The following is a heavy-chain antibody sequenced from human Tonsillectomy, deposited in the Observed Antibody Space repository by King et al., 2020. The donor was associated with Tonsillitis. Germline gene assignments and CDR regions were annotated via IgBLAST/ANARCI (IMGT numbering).Heavy chain of an antibody. CDR3: AKGYASTWYGTAGYYFGMDV. V-gene: IGHV3-23*04. J-gene: IGHJ6*02. D-gene: IGHD6-13*01. CDR1: GFTFSSHA. CDR2: ISGSGDNT. Sequence: VQLVESGGGLVQPGGSPRLSCAASGFTFSSHAMSWVRQAPGKGLEWVSAISGSGDNTYYADSVKGRFTISRDNSKNMLTLQMNSLRVEDTAVYHCAKGYASTWYGTAGYYFGMDVWGQGTTVIVSS.